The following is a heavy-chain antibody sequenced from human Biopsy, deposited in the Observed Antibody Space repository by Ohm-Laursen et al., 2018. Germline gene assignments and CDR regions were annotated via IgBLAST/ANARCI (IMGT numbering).Heavy chain of an antibody. V-gene: IGHV4-59*08. Sequence: SETLSLTCTVSSGSISSYYWSWIRQPPGKGLEWIGYISYSGNTNYNPSLKSRVTMSVDTSKNQFSLKVYSGTAADTAIYYCATTTMDTSGWYGNYFDSWGQGALVTVSS. J-gene: IGHJ4*02. CDR2: ISYSGNT. CDR3: ATTTMDTSGWYGNYFDS. CDR1: SGSISSYY. D-gene: IGHD6-19*01.